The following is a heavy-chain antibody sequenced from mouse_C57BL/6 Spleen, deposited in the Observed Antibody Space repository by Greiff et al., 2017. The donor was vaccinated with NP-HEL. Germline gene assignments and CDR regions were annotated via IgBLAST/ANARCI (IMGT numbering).Heavy chain of an antibody. CDR2: INYDGSST. CDR1: GFTFSDYY. D-gene: IGHD2-10*02. CDR3: ARLYDYDAMDY. Sequence: EVKVEESEGGLVQPGSSMKLSCTASGFTFSDYYMAWVRQVPEKGLEWVANINYDGSSTYYLDSLKSRFIISRDNAKNILYLQMSSLKSEDTATYYCARLYDYDAMDYWGQGTSVTVSS. J-gene: IGHJ4*01. V-gene: IGHV5-16*01.